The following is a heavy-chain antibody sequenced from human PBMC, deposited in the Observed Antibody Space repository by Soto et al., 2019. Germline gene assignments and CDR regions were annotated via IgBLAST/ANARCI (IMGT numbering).Heavy chain of an antibody. CDR1: GFTFSDYA. D-gene: IGHD3-10*01. CDR2: IGGRGDDT. Sequence: DAQLLESGEGLVQPGGSLRLSCAASGFTFSDYAMTWVRQAPGKGLEWVPGIGGRGDDTYYADSVKGRFTIARDNSKNTQYLQMNTLRADVTAVYYCAIDAVPYNGQWDWLDPWGKGTLVTVSS. V-gene: IGHV3-23*01. J-gene: IGHJ5*02. CDR3: AIDAVPYNGQWDWLDP.